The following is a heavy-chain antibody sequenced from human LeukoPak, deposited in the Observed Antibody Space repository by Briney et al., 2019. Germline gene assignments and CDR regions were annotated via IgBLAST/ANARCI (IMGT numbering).Heavy chain of an antibody. V-gene: IGHV3-9*01. CDR1: GFTFDDYA. Sequence: GGFLRLSCAASGFTFDDYAMHWVRQAPGKGLEWVSGISWNSGSIGYADSVKGRFTISRDNAKNSLYLQMNSLRAEDTALYYCAKDYCSGGSCYGIDYWGQGTLVTVSS. J-gene: IGHJ4*02. CDR2: ISWNSGSI. CDR3: AKDYCSGGSCYGIDY. D-gene: IGHD2-15*01.